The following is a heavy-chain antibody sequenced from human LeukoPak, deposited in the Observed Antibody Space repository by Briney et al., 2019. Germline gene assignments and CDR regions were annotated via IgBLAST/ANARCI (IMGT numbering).Heavy chain of an antibody. Sequence: ASVKVSCKASGYTFTSYGISWVRQAPGQGLEWMGWISAYNGNTNYARKLQGRVTMTTDTSTSTAYMELRSLRSDDTAVYYCARDGPVFSEPPLDYWGQGTLVTVSS. CDR1: GYTFTSYG. CDR2: ISAYNGNT. V-gene: IGHV1-18*04. CDR3: ARDGPVFSEPPLDY. D-gene: IGHD3-3*01. J-gene: IGHJ4*02.